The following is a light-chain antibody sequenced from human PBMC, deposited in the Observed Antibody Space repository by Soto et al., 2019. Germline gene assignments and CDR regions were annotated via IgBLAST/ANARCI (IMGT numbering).Light chain of an antibody. Sequence: DIPMAQSPPSLSASVGDRVTITCRASHNIVTYLNWYQQKAGKAPSLLIYEASHLQSGVPFRFFGSGSGTDFTLTIDKLQHEDSATYYCQQSHSTPPTFGPGTKLEIK. V-gene: IGKV1-39*01. J-gene: IGKJ2*01. CDR3: QQSHSTPPT. CDR2: EAS. CDR1: HNIVTY.